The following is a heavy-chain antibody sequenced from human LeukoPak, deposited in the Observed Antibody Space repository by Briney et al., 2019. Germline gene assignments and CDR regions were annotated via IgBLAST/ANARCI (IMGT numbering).Heavy chain of an antibody. CDR2: ISAYNGNT. J-gene: IGHJ6*02. V-gene: IGHV1-18*01. D-gene: IGHD3-22*01. CDR1: GYTFTSYG. CDR3: AREEDYYDSSGYYVKIKIYGMAV. Sequence: ASVKVSCKASGYTFTSYGISWVRQAPGQGLEWMGWISAYNGNTNYAQKLQGRVTMTTDTSTSTAYMELRSLRSDDTAVYYCAREEDYYDSSGYYVKIKIYGMAVWGQGTTVTVSS.